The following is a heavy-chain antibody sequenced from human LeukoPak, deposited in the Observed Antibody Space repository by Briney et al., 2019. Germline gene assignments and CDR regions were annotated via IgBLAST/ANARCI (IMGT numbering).Heavy chain of an antibody. J-gene: IGHJ5*02. CDR2: IYTSGST. CDR3: AREGDDSSGYLNP. D-gene: IGHD3-22*01. CDR1: GGSISSYY. V-gene: IGHV4-4*07. Sequence: SETLSLTCTVSGGSISSYYWSWIRQPAGKGLEWIGRIYTSGSTSYNPSLKSRVTMSVDTSKNQFSLQLSSVTAADTAVYYCAREGDDSSGYLNPWGQGTLVTVSS.